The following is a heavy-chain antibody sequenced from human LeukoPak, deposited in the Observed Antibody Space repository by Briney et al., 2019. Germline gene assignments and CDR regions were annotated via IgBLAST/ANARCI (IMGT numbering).Heavy chain of an antibody. CDR3: ALPGIAVAGYDD. V-gene: IGHV1-69*05. CDR1: GGTFSSYA. Sequence: ASVKVSCKASGGTFSSYAISWVRQAPGQGLEWMGRIIPIFGTASYAQKFQGRVTITTDESTSTAYMELSSLRSEDTAVYYCALPGIAVAGYDDWGQGTLVTVSS. J-gene: IGHJ4*02. CDR2: IIPIFGTA. D-gene: IGHD6-19*01.